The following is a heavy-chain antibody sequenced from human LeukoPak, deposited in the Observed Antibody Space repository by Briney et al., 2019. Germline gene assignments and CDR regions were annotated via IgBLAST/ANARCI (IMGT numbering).Heavy chain of an antibody. CDR2: INQDGREK. V-gene: IGHV3-7*01. Sequence: GGSLRLSCAASGFTFSSYGMSWVRQAPGKGLEWVANINQDGREKYYVDSVKGRFTISRDNAKNSLYLQMNSLRAEDTAVYFCGSPRRGYWGQGTLVTVSS. CDR3: GSPRRGY. CDR1: GFTFSSYG. J-gene: IGHJ4*02.